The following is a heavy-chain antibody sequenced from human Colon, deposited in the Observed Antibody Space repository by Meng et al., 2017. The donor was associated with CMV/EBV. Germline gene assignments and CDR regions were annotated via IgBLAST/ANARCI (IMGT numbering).Heavy chain of an antibody. CDR2: TYYRSKYYN. CDR3: ARDWGDVRGGFDF. Sequence: QVQLQQSGPGLVXXXXXPSLTRXXPGDSVSSNSAAWNWIRQSPSRGLEGLGRTYYRSKYYNDYALSVKSRITINPDTSKNQFSLQLNSVTPEDTAIYYCARDWGDVRGGFDFWGQGTLVTVSS. V-gene: IGHV6-1*01. J-gene: IGHJ4*02. D-gene: IGHD3-10*02. CDR1: GDSVSSNSAA.